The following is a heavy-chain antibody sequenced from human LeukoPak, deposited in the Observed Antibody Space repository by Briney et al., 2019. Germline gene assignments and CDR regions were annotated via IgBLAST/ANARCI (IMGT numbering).Heavy chain of an antibody. CDR2: VYSSGST. J-gene: IGHJ4*02. CDR3: ARVGSGYDFFDY. Sequence: PSETLSLTCTVSGXAISGYYGSWIRQPARKGLEWLGRVYSSGSTKYTPSLESRVTMSVDTSKNQFSLKLNFVTAAGTAVYYCARVGSGYDFFDYWGQGTLVTVSS. CDR1: GXAISGYY. D-gene: IGHD3/OR15-3a*01. V-gene: IGHV4-4*07.